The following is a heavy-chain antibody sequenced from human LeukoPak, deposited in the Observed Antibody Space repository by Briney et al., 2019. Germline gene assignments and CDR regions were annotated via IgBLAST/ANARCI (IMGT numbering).Heavy chain of an antibody. Sequence: GGSLRLSCAASGFTFSSYAMHWVRQAPGKGLEWVAVISSDGSTKYYADSVKGRFTISRDNSKNTLYLQMNSLRAEDTAVYYCARDPEGYCSGGSCLGYYFDYWGQGTLVTVSS. CDR2: ISSDGSTK. J-gene: IGHJ4*02. CDR1: GFTFSSYA. CDR3: ARDPEGYCSGGSCLGYYFDY. V-gene: IGHV3-30*01. D-gene: IGHD2-15*01.